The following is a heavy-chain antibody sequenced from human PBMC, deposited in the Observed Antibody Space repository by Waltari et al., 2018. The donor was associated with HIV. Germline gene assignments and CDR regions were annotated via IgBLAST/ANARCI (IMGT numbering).Heavy chain of an antibody. D-gene: IGHD2-2*01. Sequence: QVRLEQSGAEMKKPGSSVKVSCKLSGGSFINYAINWVRQAPGQGLEWMGRVIPVLNIVNTVQPLQDRVTLMADTSTTTAYMELSSLRSDDTAMYFCARDRKYCSTSTCYSAFDIWGQGTLVTVSS. CDR3: ARDRKYCSTSTCYSAFDI. V-gene: IGHV1-69*04. CDR1: GGSFINYA. J-gene: IGHJ3*02. CDR2: VIPVLNIV.